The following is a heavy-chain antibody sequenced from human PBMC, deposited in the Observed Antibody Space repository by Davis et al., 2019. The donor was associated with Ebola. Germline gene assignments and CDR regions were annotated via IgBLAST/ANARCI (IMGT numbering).Heavy chain of an antibody. Sequence: MPSETLSLTCAVYGGSFSGYYWSWIRQPPGKGLEWIGEINHSGSTYYNPSLKSRVTISVDTSKNQFSLKLSSVTAADTAVYYCARVRSYTWFDPWGQGTLVTVSS. D-gene: IGHD1-26*01. CDR2: INHSGST. CDR1: GGSFSGYY. V-gene: IGHV4-34*01. J-gene: IGHJ5*02. CDR3: ARVRSYTWFDP.